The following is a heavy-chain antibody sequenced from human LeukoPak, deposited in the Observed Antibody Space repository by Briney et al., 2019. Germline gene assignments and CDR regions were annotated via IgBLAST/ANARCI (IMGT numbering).Heavy chain of an antibody. V-gene: IGHV1-18*01. Sequence: ASVKVSCKASGYTFTSYGISWVRQAPGQGLEWMGWISAYNGNTNYAQKLQGRVTMTTDTSTSTAYMELSRLRSDDTAVYYCAEDWGSPFCGSYHYDYWGQGTLVTVSS. CDR1: GYTFTSYG. D-gene: IGHD1-26*01. CDR3: AEDWGSPFCGSYHYDY. J-gene: IGHJ4*02. CDR2: ISAYNGNT.